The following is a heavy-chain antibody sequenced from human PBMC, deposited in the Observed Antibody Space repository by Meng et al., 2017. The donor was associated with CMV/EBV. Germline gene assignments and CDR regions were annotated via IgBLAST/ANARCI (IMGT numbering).Heavy chain of an antibody. V-gene: IGHV1-69*04. CDR1: TFSSYT. CDR3: ARDDCSSTSCYREDWFDP. D-gene: IGHD2-2*01. Sequence: TFSSYTISWWRQAPGQGLEWMGRIIPILGIANYAQKFQGRVTITADKSTSTAYMELSSLRSEDTAVYYCARDDCSSTSCYREDWFDPWGQGTLVTVSS. CDR2: IIPILGIA. J-gene: IGHJ5*02.